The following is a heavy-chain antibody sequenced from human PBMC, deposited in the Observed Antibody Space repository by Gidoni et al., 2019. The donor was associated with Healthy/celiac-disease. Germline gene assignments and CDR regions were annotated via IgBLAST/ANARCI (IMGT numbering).Heavy chain of an antibody. CDR2: ISGSGGST. CDR1: GFTFSSYA. J-gene: IGHJ3*02. Sequence: EVQLLESGGGLVQPGGSLRLSCAASGFTFSSYAMSWVRQAPGKGLEWVSAISGSGGSTYYADSVKGRFTISRDNSKNTLYLQMNSLRAEDTAVYYCAKDDINQLLRKIKGAFDIWGQGTMVTVSS. D-gene: IGHD2-2*01. V-gene: IGHV3-23*01. CDR3: AKDDINQLLRKIKGAFDI.